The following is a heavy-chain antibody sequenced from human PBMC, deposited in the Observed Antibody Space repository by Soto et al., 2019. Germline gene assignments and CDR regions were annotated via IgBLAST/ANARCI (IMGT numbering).Heavy chain of an antibody. V-gene: IGHV3-21*01. Sequence: EVQLVESGGGLVKPGGSLRLSCAASGFTFSSYSMNWVRQAPGKGLEWVSSISRSSSYIYYADSVKGRFTISRHNAKNSLYLQINSLRAEDTAVYYCASDRGWNAFDIWGQGTMVTVSS. D-gene: IGHD2-15*01. CDR2: ISRSSSYI. CDR3: ASDRGWNAFDI. CDR1: GFTFSSYS. J-gene: IGHJ3*02.